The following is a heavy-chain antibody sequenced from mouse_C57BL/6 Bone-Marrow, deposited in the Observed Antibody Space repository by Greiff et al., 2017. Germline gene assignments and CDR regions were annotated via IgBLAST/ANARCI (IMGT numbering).Heavy chain of an antibody. CDR1: GYTFTSYW. V-gene: IGHV1-64*01. CDR2: IHPNSGST. CDR3: ARVETMVTTGYFDD. Sequence: QVQLKQPGAELVKPGASVKLSCKASGYTFTSYWMHWVKQRPGQGLEWIGMIHPNSGSTNYNEKFQSKATLTVDKSSSTAYMQLSSLTSEDSAFYYCARVETMVTTGYFDDWGQGTTLTVSS. D-gene: IGHD2-2*01. J-gene: IGHJ2*01.